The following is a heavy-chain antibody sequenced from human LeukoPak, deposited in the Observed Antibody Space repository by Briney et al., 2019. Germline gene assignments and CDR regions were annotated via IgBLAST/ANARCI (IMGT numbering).Heavy chain of an antibody. CDR2: ISGSGGST. V-gene: IGHV3-23*01. CDR3: AKSLSYYDILTGYDAFDI. J-gene: IGHJ3*02. CDR1: GFTFSSYG. Sequence: GSLRLSCAASGFTFSSYGMSWVRQAPGKGLEWVSAISGSGGSTYYADSVKGRFTISRDNSKNTLYLQMNSLRAEDTAVYYCAKSLSYYDILTGYDAFDIWGQGTMVTVSS. D-gene: IGHD3-9*01.